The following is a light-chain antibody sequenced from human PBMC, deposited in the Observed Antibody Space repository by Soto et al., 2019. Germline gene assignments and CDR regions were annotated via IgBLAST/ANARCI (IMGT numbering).Light chain of an antibody. Sequence: IQLTQSPSFLSASVGDRVTITCRASQGISSSLAWYQQEPGKAPKLLIYAASALRSGVPSRFSGSGSGTQFTLTISSLQPEDFATFYCQQVHSFPFTFGPGTRVDVK. CDR2: AAS. V-gene: IGKV1-9*01. CDR3: QQVHSFPFT. CDR1: QGISSS. J-gene: IGKJ3*01.